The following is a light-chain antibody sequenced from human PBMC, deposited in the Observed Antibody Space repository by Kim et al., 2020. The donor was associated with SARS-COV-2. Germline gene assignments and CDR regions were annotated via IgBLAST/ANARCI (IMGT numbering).Light chain of an antibody. CDR3: QAWDSSNVV. CDR1: KLGDKY. Sequence: VSPGQTASITCSGDKLGDKYACWYQQKPGQSPVLVIYQDSKRPSGIHERFSGSNSGNTATLTISGTQAMDEADYYCQAWDSSNVVFGGGTKLTVL. J-gene: IGLJ2*01. V-gene: IGLV3-1*01. CDR2: QDS.